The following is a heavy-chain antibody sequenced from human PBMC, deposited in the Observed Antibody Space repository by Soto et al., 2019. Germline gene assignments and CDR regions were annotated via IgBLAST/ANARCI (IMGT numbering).Heavy chain of an antibody. J-gene: IGHJ4*02. CDR1: GFTFDGYA. Sequence: EVQLLESGGGLVQPGRSLRLSCAASGFTFDGYAMHWVRQGPGKGLEWVSSISCNSGNLCYADSVKGRFTISRDNAKNSLYLQMNSLRGEDTALYYCAKGASTTVFAFNDYWGQGTLVTVSS. D-gene: IGHD4-17*01. V-gene: IGHV3-9*01. CDR3: AKGASTTVFAFNDY. CDR2: ISCNSGNL.